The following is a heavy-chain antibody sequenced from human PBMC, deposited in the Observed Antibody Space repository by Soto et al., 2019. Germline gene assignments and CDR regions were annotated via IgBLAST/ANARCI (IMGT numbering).Heavy chain of an antibody. D-gene: IGHD3-3*01. V-gene: IGHV4-34*01. CDR2: INHSGST. J-gene: IGHJ6*03. Sequence: PSETLSLTCAVYGGSFSGYYWSWIRQPPGKGLEWIGEINHSGSTNYNPSLKSRVTISVDTSKNQFSLKLSSVTAADTAVYYCARGRITIFGDYYYYMDVWGKGTTVTVSS. CDR3: ARGRITIFGDYYYYMDV. CDR1: GGSFSGYY.